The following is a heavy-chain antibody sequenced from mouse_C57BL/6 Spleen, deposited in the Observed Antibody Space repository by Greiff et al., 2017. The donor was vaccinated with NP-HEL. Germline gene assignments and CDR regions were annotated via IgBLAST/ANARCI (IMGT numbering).Heavy chain of an antibody. CDR3: TRASNYDWFAY. J-gene: IGHJ3*01. V-gene: IGHV6-6*01. CDR1: GFTFSDAW. D-gene: IGHD2-5*01. CDR2: IRNKANNHAT. Sequence: EVQVVESGGGLVQPGGSMKLSCAASGFTFSDAWMDWVRQSPEKGLEWVAEIRNKANNHATYYAESVKGRFTISRDDSKSSVYLQMNSLRAEDTGIYYCTRASNYDWFAYWGQGTLVTVSA.